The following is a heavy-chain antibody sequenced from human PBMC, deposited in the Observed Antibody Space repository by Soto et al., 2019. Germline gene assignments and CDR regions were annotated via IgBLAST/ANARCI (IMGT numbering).Heavy chain of an antibody. CDR3: AKSVCSSSSCFFLWVDP. CDR1: GFTFSDYA. V-gene: IGHV3-23*01. Sequence: EVQLLESGGGLVQPGGSLRLSCAASGFTFSDYAMSWVRQAPGKGLECLSLISGTGVPTLYAGSVKGRFSVSRDNSKNTLFLEMNDLRVDDTAIYYCAKSVCSSSSCFFLWVDPWGQGTLVTVSS. D-gene: IGHD2-2*01. J-gene: IGHJ5*02. CDR2: ISGTGVPT.